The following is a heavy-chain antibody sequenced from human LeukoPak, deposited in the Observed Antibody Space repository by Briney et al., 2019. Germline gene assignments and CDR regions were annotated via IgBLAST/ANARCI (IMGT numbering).Heavy chain of an antibody. D-gene: IGHD3-3*01. J-gene: IGHJ4*02. CDR2: IYPGDSDT. V-gene: IGHV5-51*01. CDR3: ARDRRGYYDFWSGRDY. CDR1: GYSFTSYW. Sequence: GESLKISCKGSGYSFTSYWIGWVRQMPGKGLEWMGIIYPGDSDTRYSPSFQGQVTISADKSISTAYLQWSSLKASDTAMYYCARDRRGYYDFWSGRDYWGQGTLVTVSS.